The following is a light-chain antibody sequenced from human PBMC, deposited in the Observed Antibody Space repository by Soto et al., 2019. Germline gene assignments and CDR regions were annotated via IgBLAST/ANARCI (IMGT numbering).Light chain of an antibody. Sequence: QLVLTQSPSASASLGASVKLTCTLSSGHTTFAIAWHQQLPEKGPRFLMKLNSDGTYVKGDGIPDRFSGSSSGSERYLTISSLQSGDEAEYNCQTWGPGIHVFGGGTKLTVL. CDR1: SGHTTFA. CDR2: LNSDGTY. CDR3: QTWGPGIHV. J-gene: IGLJ2*01. V-gene: IGLV4-69*01.